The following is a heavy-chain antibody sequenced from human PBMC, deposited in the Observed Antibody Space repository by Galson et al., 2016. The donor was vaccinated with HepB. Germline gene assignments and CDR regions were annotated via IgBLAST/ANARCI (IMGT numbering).Heavy chain of an antibody. CDR1: GFRFTNYA. Sequence: SLRLSCAASGFRFTNYAMSWVRQAPGKGLEWVSAISGSGGSTYYADSVKGRFTISRDNSKNTLYLQMNSLRAEDTAVYYCARVSVVRRYFDLWGRCTLVTVSS. J-gene: IGHJ2*01. CDR3: ARVSVVRRYFDL. CDR2: ISGSGGST. D-gene: IGHD3-22*01. V-gene: IGHV3-23*01.